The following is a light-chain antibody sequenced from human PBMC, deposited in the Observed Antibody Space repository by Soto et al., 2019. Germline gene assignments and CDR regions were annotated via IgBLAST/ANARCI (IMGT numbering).Light chain of an antibody. CDR2: HAF. CDR3: QQYDSSPYT. CDR1: QSLSSNF. Sequence: EIVLTQSPGTLSLSPGERATLSCRASQSLSSNFLAWYQQKPGQAPRLLIYHAFSRATGMPDRFSGSGSGTDFTLTISRLEPEDFAVYYGQQYDSSPYTFGQGTKLDIK. J-gene: IGKJ2*01. V-gene: IGKV3-20*01.